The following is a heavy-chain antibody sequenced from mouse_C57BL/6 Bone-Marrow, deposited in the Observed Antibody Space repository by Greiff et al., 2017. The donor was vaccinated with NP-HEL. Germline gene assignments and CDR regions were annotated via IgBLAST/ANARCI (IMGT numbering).Heavy chain of an antibody. J-gene: IGHJ2*01. CDR3: ARVNCFFDY. CDR1: GYSITSGYY. D-gene: IGHD4-1*01. V-gene: IGHV3-6*01. Sequence: EVQVVESGPGLVKPSQSLSLTCSVTGYSITSGYYWNWIRQFPGNKLEWMGYISYDGSNNYNPSLKNRISITRDTSKNQFFLKLNSVTTEDTATYYCARVNCFFDYWGQGTTLTVSS. CDR2: ISYDGSN.